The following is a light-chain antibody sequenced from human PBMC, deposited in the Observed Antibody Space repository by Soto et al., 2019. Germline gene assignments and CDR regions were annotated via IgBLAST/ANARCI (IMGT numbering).Light chain of an antibody. CDR2: AAS. Sequence: ETVLTQSPGNLSLSPGERATLSCRASESISTNFLAWYQQKPGQAPRLVIYAASSRAAGIPDRFCGSGSGTDFTLSISRLEPEDFAVYYCQQYGSTPPRWTFGQGTKVQ. V-gene: IGKV3-20*01. CDR3: QQYGSTPPRWT. J-gene: IGKJ1*01. CDR1: ESISTNF.